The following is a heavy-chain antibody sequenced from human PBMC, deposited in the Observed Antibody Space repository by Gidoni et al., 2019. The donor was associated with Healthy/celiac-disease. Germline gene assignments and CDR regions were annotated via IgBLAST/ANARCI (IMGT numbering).Heavy chain of an antibody. V-gene: IGHV4-31*03. CDR1: GGSISSGGYY. J-gene: IGHJ3*02. Sequence: QVQLQESGPGLVKPSQTLSLTCTVSGGSISSGGYYWSWIRQHPGKGLEWIGYIYYSGSTYYNPSLKSRVTISVDTSKNQFSLKLSSVTAADTAVYYCATKRIFGVVIMNAFDIWGQGTMVTVSS. D-gene: IGHD3-3*01. CDR3: ATKRIFGVVIMNAFDI. CDR2: IYYSGST.